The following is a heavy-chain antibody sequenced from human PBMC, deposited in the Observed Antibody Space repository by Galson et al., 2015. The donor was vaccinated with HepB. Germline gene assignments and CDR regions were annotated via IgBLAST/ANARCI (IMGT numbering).Heavy chain of an antibody. V-gene: IGHV3-21*01. D-gene: IGHD6-19*01. CDR1: GFTFSSYS. CDR2: ISSSSSYI. CDR3: ARAGAVAGPFNWFDP. J-gene: IGHJ5*02. Sequence: SLRLSCAASGFTFSSYSMNWVRQAPGKGLEWVSSISSSSSYIYYADSVKDRFTISRDNAKNSLYLQMNSLRAEDTAVYYCARAGAVAGPFNWFDPWGQGTLVTVSS.